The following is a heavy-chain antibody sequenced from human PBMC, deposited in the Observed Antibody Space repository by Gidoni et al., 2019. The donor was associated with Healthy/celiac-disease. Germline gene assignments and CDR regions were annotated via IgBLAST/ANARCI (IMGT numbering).Heavy chain of an antibody. J-gene: IGHJ4*02. D-gene: IGHD2-15*01. CDR3: ARDIYCSGGSCWGLFDY. V-gene: IGHV3-33*01. CDR2: IWYDGSNK. CDR1: GFTFSRYG. Sequence: QVQLVESGGGVVQPGRSLRRSCAASGFTFSRYGMHWVRQAPGKGLEWVAVIWYDGSNKYYADSVKGRFTISRDNSKNTLYLQMNSLRAEDTAVYYCARDIYCSGGSCWGLFDYWGQGTLVTVSS.